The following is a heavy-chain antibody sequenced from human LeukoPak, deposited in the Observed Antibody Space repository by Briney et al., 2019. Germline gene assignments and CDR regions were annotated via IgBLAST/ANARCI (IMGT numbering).Heavy chain of an antibody. V-gene: IGHV1-2*02. CDR2: INPNSGGT. D-gene: IGHD1-7*01. J-gene: IGHJ4*02. Sequence: ASVKVSCKASGYTFTDYYIHWVRQAPGQGLEWMGWINPNSGGTNYAQKFQGRVTMTRDTSISTAYMELSRLRSDDTAVYYCARDSLPITGTTGFDYWGQGTLVTVSS. CDR3: ARDSLPITGTTGFDY. CDR1: GYTFTDYY.